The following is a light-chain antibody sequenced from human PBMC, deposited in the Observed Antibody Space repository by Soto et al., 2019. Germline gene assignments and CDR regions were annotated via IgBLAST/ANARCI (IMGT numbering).Light chain of an antibody. V-gene: IGLV1-47*01. CDR1: TSNIGSNY. Sequence: QSVLTQPPSASGTPGQSVTISCSGSTSNIGSNYVYWYQHVPGTAPKLLIYRSSQRPSGVPDRFSASKSGTSASLAISGLRAEDGADYYCAGWNASVWVFGGGTKVTVL. CDR3: AGWNASVWV. CDR2: RSS. J-gene: IGLJ3*02.